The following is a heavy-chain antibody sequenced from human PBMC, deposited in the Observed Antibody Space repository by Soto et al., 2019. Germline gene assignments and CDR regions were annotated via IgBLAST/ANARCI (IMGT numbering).Heavy chain of an antibody. Sequence: QVQLVESGGGVVQPGGSLRLSCAASGFTFSSYGMHWVRQAPGKGLEWVAVIWYDGGEKYYADSVKGRFTISRDNSKNTLSLQRNTLSAEDTAVYYCARYVSSRYNNWIDPWGQGTLVTVSS. CDR1: GFTFSSYG. CDR3: ARYVSSRYNNWIDP. V-gene: IGHV3-33*01. CDR2: IWYDGGEK. J-gene: IGHJ5*02. D-gene: IGHD6-13*01.